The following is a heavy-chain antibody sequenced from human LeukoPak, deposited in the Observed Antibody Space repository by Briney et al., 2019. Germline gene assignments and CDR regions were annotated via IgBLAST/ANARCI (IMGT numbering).Heavy chain of an antibody. Sequence: ASVKVSCEVSGYTLTELSMHWVRQAPGKGLEWMGGFDPEDGETIYAQKFQGRVTMTEDTPTDTAYMELSSLRSEDTAVYYCATGPNAGAAFDPWGQGTLVTVSS. CDR1: GYTLTELS. V-gene: IGHV1-24*01. CDR3: ATGPNAGAAFDP. J-gene: IGHJ5*02. D-gene: IGHD2-8*01. CDR2: FDPEDGET.